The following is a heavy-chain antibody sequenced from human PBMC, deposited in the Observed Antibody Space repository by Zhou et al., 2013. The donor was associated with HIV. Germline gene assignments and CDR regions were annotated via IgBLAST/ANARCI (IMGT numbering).Heavy chain of an antibody. CDR1: GGSFSGHS. J-gene: IGHJ5*02. D-gene: IGHD4-4*01. Sequence: VQLQQWGAGLLKPSETLSLTCAVYGGSFSGHSWSWIRQPPGKGLEWIGEIKHSGSTNYNPSLKSRVTISVDTSKNQFSLKVNSMTAADTAVYYCARGPRNYVGWFDPWGQGTLVTVSS. V-gene: IGHV4-34*02. CDR2: IKHSGST. CDR3: ARGPRNYVGWFDP.